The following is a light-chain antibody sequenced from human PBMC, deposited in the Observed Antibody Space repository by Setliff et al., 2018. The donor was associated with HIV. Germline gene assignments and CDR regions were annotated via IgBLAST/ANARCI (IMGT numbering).Light chain of an antibody. J-gene: IGLJ1*01. CDR2: ELS. V-gene: IGLV2-8*01. CDR3: ASYAGDGVHDIYV. CDR1: SNDFGYYNR. Sequence: QSVLTQPPSASGSPGQSVTISCTGTSNDFGYYNRVSWYQQYPGKAPKLMIYELSQRPSGVPDRFSGSKSGNTASLTVSGLQAEDEADYYCASYAGDGVHDIYVFGTGTKVTVL.